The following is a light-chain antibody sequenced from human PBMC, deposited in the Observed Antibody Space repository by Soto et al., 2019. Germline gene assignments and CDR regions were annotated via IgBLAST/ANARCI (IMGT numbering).Light chain of an antibody. CDR3: MQALQTPPT. Sequence: DIVMTQSPLSLPVTPGEPASISCRSSQSLLHSNGYNYLDWYLQKPGQSPQLLIYLGSNRASGVPHRFSGSGSGTDFTLKISRVEAEDVGVYYCMQALQTPPTFGQGTRREIK. J-gene: IGKJ5*01. CDR2: LGS. V-gene: IGKV2-28*01. CDR1: QSLLHSNGYNY.